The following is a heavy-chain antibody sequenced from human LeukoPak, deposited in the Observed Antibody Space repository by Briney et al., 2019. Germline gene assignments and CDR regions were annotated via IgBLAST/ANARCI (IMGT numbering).Heavy chain of an antibody. V-gene: IGHV3-30*02. CDR1: GFTFSSYG. Sequence: GGSLRLSCAASGFTFSSYGMHWVRQAPGKGLEWVTFIRYDGSNKYYADSVKGRFTISRDNSKNTLYLQMNSLRAEDTAVYYCAKDSNEYFYDTSGPDYWGRGTLVTVSS. CDR2: IRYDGSNK. D-gene: IGHD3-22*01. CDR3: AKDSNEYFYDTSGPDY. J-gene: IGHJ4*02.